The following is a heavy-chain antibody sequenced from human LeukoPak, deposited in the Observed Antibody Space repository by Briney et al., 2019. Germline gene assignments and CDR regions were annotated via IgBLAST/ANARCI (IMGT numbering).Heavy chain of an antibody. CDR1: GGSISSSYSY. J-gene: IGHJ3*01. CDR2: IYYSGST. V-gene: IGHV4-39*07. D-gene: IGHD2-15*01. Sequence: SETLSLTCNVSGGSISSSYSYWGWIRQPPGKGLERIGTIYYSGSTYYNLSLKSRVTMSVDTSKNQFSLKLRSLTAADTAVYYCARELLGDEDAFDFWGLGTMVTVSS. CDR3: ARELLGDEDAFDF.